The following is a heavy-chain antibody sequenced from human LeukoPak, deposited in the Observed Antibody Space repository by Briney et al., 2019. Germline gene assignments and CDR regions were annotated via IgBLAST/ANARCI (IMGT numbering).Heavy chain of an antibody. CDR3: ARANYYDSSGYYPYFDY. V-gene: IGHV4-59*01. CDR2: IYHSGST. CDR1: GGSISTYY. Sequence: SETLSLTCTVSGGSISTYYWSWIRQPPGKGLEWIGYIYHSGSTNYNPSLKSRVTISVDTSRNQFSLKLSSVTAADTAMYYCARANYYDSSGYYPYFDYWGQGTLVTVSS. J-gene: IGHJ4*02. D-gene: IGHD3-22*01.